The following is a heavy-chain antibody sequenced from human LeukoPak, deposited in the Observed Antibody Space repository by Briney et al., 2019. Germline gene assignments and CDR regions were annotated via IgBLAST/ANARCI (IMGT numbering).Heavy chain of an antibody. CDR2: INHSGST. Sequence: SETLSLTCAVYGGSFSGYYWSWIRQPPGKGLEWIGEINHSGSTNYNPSLKSRVTISVDTSKNQFSLKLSSVTAADTAVYYCARAGDSSGYSDYWGQGTLVTVSS. D-gene: IGHD3-22*01. CDR3: ARAGDSSGYSDY. CDR1: GGSFSGYY. V-gene: IGHV4-34*01. J-gene: IGHJ4*02.